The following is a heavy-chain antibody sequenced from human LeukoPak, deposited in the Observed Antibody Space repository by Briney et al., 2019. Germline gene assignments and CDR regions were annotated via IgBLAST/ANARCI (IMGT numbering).Heavy chain of an antibody. V-gene: IGHV1-2*02. CDR1: GYTFTGYY. J-gene: IGHJ3*02. CDR2: INPNSGGT. D-gene: IGHD5-18*01. CDR3: ATHHGPPATAMGRNAFDI. Sequence: ASVKVSCKASGYTFTGYYMHWVRQAPGQGLEWMGWINPNSGGTNYAQKLQGRVTMTTDTSTSTAYMELRSLRSDDTAVYYCATHHGPPATAMGRNAFDIWGQGTMVTVSS.